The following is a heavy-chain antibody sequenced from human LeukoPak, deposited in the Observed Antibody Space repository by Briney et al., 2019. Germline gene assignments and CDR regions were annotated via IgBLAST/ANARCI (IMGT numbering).Heavy chain of an antibody. CDR1: GFTFSSYG. J-gene: IGHJ6*03. D-gene: IGHD1-26*01. CDR2: IRYDGSNK. CDR3: AKDRSSGSYYYYYMDV. Sequence: PGGSLRLSCAASGFTFSSYGMHWVRQAPGKGLEWVAFIRYDGSNKYYADSVKGRFTISRDNSKNTLYLQMNSLRAEDTAVYYCAKDRSSGSYYYYYMDVWGKGTTVTASS. V-gene: IGHV3-30*02.